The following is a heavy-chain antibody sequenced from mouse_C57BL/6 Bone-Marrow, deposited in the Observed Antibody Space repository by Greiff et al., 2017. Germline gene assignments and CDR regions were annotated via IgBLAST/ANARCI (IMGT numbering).Heavy chain of an antibody. J-gene: IGHJ3*01. CDR2: IDPENGDT. CDR1: GFNIKDDY. V-gene: IGHV14-4*01. Sequence: EVKLQESGAELVRPGASVKLSCKASGFNIKDDYMHWVKQRPEQGLEWIGWIDPENGDTEYASKFQGKATITVDTSSNTAYLQLSSLTSEDTAVYYSTRIAYWGQGTLVTVSA. CDR3: TRIAY.